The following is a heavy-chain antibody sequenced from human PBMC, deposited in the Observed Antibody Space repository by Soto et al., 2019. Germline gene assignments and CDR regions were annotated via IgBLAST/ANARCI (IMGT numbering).Heavy chain of an antibody. Sequence: GGSLRLSCAASGFTFSSYAMSWVRQAPGKGLEWVSGISGSGGSTYYADSVKGRFTISRDNSKNTLYLQMNSLRAEDTAVYYCAKGPYSSSRPFFDYWGQGTLVTVSS. CDR2: ISGSGGST. D-gene: IGHD6-6*01. CDR1: GFTFSSYA. CDR3: AKGPYSSSRPFFDY. J-gene: IGHJ4*02. V-gene: IGHV3-23*01.